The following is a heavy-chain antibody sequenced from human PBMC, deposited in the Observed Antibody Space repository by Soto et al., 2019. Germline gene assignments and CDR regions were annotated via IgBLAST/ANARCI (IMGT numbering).Heavy chain of an antibody. Sequence: GESLKISCKGSGYSFTSYWIGWVRQMPGKGLEWMGIIYPGDSDTRYSPSFQGQVTISADKSISTAYLQWSSLKASDTAMYYCARDASGYYYDSSGPPDAFDIWGQGTMVTVSS. J-gene: IGHJ3*02. CDR2: IYPGDSDT. CDR3: ARDASGYYYDSSGPPDAFDI. V-gene: IGHV5-51*01. CDR1: GYSFTSYW. D-gene: IGHD3-22*01.